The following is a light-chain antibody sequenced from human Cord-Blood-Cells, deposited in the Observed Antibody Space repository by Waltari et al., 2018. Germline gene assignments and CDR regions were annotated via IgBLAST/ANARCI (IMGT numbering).Light chain of an antibody. CDR1: QGISSY. CDR2: AAS. J-gene: IGKJ2*01. CDR3: QQYYSYPPHT. Sequence: AIRMTQSPSSFSASTGDRVTITCRASQGISSYLAWYQQKPGKAPKLLIYAASTLQSGVPSRFSGSGSGTDFTLTISCLQSEGFATYYCQQYYSYPPHTFGQGTKLEIK. V-gene: IGKV1-8*01.